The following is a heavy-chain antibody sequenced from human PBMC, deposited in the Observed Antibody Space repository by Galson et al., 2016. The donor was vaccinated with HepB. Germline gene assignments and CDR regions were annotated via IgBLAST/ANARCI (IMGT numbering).Heavy chain of an antibody. CDR1: GFTFGTYA. J-gene: IGHJ4*02. CDR3: ATRLRAPAN. CDR2: ISGSSEAI. D-gene: IGHD1-26*01. V-gene: IGHV3-23*01. Sequence: SLRLSCAASGFTFGTYAMSWVRQAPGKGLEWVSGISGSSEAIYYADSVKSRFTVSRDNSKNALYLQMNSLRAEDTAVYYCATRLRAPANWGQGAQVTVSS.